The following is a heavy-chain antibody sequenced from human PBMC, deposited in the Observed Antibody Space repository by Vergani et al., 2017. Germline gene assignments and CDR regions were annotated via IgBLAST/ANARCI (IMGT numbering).Heavy chain of an antibody. Sequence: QVQLQESGPGLVKPSETLSLTCTVSSGSISSYYWSWIRQPPGKGLEWIGYIYYSGSTNYNPSLKSRVTISVDTSKNQFSLKLSSVTAADTAVYYCARVGIGKNCGGDCYWVYWYFDLWGRGTLVTVSS. J-gene: IGHJ2*01. CDR2: IYYSGST. D-gene: IGHD2-21*01. CDR3: ARVGIGKNCGGDCYWVYWYFDL. CDR1: SGSISSYY. V-gene: IGHV4-59*01.